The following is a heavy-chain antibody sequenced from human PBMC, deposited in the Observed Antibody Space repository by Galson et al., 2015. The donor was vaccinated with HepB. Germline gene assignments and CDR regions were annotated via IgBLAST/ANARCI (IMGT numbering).Heavy chain of an antibody. CDR3: VKVSDCTGGTCHFGYYGLDV. CDR2: ITGSGSMV. Sequence: SLRLSCAASGFTFSNYYMTWIRQAPGKGPECISYITGSGSMVFYADSVKGRFTISRDNAKKSLYLQMTSLRAEDTAVYYCVKVSDCTGGTCHFGYYGLDVGGKGTTVTVAS. J-gene: IGHJ6*04. V-gene: IGHV3-11*04. D-gene: IGHD2-15*01. CDR1: GFTFSNYY.